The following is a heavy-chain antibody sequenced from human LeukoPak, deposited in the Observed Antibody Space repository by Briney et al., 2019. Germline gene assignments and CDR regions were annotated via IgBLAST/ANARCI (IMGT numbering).Heavy chain of an antibody. D-gene: IGHD6-19*01. CDR3: ARVVAGRVWY. V-gene: IGHV3-64*01. J-gene: IGHJ4*02. CDR2: ISSNGGST. CDR1: GFTVSSYA. Sequence: GGSLRLSCAASGFTVSSYAMHWVRQAPGKGLEDVSAISSNGGSTYNANAVKGRFTISRDNSKNTLYLQMGSLRVEDMAVYYCARVVAGRVWYWGQGTLVTVSS.